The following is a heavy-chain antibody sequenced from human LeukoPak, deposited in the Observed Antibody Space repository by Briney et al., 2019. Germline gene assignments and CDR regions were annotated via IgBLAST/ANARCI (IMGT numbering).Heavy chain of an antibody. CDR1: GYTFTSYY. J-gene: IGHJ3*02. Sequence: ASVKVSCKASGYTFTSYYMHWVRQAPGQGLEWMGIINPSGGSTSYAQKFQGRVTMTRDMSTSTAYVELSSLRSEDTAVYYCARSLGPYNAFDIWGQGTMVTVSS. CDR2: INPSGGST. V-gene: IGHV1-46*01. CDR3: ARSLGPYNAFDI.